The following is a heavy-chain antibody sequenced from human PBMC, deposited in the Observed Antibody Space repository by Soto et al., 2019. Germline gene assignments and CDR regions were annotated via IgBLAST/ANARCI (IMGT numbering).Heavy chain of an antibody. CDR2: IIPVFGRV. Sequence: QVQLVQSGPEVKKTGTSVKVSCKASGGTFSSRAISWVRQAPGQGLEWMGGIIPVFGRVNYAEKFQDRVTITADESTGTVYMELSSLRSEDTALYYCANSRGGTFLGYLGMDIWGQGTTVSVSS. D-gene: IGHD3-16*01. V-gene: IGHV1-69*01. J-gene: IGHJ6*02. CDR3: ANSRGGTFLGYLGMDI. CDR1: GGTFSSRA.